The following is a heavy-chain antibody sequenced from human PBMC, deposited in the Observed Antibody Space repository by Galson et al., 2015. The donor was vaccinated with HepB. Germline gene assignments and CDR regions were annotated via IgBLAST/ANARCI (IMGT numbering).Heavy chain of an antibody. CDR2: IYPGDSDT. V-gene: IGHV5-51*01. CDR1: GYSFTSYW. CDR3: ARLYRDYYDSSGYYYAY. J-gene: IGHJ4*02. Sequence: QSGAEVKKPGESLKISCKGSGYSFTSYWIGWVRQMPGKGLEWMGIIYPGDSDTRYSPSFQGQVTISADKSISTAYLQWSSLKASDTAMYYCARLYRDYYDSSGYYYAYWGQGTLVTVSS. D-gene: IGHD3-22*01.